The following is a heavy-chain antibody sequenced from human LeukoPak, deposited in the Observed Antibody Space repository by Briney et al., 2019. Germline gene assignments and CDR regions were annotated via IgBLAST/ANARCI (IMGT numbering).Heavy chain of an antibody. CDR1: GFTFSNAW. V-gene: IGHV3-48*01. CDR3: TRDPVTYCGGDC. D-gene: IGHD2-21*01. J-gene: IGHJ4*02. Sequence: PGGSLRLSCAASGFTFSNAWMNWVRQAPGKGLEWVSYISSSSSTIYYADSVKGRFTISRDQSKNTLFLQMNNLRVEDTAVYYCTRDPVTYCGGDCWGQGTLVTVSS. CDR2: ISSSSSTI.